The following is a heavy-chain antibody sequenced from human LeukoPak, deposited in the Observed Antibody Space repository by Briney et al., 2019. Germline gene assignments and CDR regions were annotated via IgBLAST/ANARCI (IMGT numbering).Heavy chain of an antibody. Sequence: QPGGSLRLSCAASGFTFSSYWMSWVRQAPGKGLEWVANMDQDGSEIYYVDSVRGRFTISRDNAKKSLYLQMNSLRAEDTAVYYCAREAGFGDYYYYYMDVWGKGTTVTVSS. D-gene: IGHD1-14*01. CDR1: GFTFSSYW. CDR3: AREAGFGDYYYYYMDV. CDR2: MDQDGSEI. V-gene: IGHV3-7*01. J-gene: IGHJ6*03.